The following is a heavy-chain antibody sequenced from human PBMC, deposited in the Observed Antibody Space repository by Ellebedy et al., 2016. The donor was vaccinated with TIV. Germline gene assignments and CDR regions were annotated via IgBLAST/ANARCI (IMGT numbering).Heavy chain of an antibody. D-gene: IGHD3-22*01. CDR1: GGTFSSYA. V-gene: IGHV1-69*13. J-gene: IGHJ3*02. CDR2: IIPIFGTA. CDR3: ARDRSSTMIVVRLGHAFDI. Sequence: ASVKVSCKASGGTFSSYAISWVRQAPGQGLEWMGGIIPIFGTANYAQKFQGRVTITADESTSTAYMELSSLRSEDTAVYYCARDRSSTMIVVRLGHAFDIWGQGTMVTVSS.